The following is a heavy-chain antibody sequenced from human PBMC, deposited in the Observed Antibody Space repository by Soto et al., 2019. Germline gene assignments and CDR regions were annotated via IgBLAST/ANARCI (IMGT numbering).Heavy chain of an antibody. CDR1: GFTFSSYA. CDR2: ISYDGSNK. J-gene: IGHJ3*02. Sequence: PGGSLRLSCAASGFTFSSYAMHWVRQAPGKGLEWVAVISYDGSNKYYADSVKGRFTISRDNSKNTLYLQMNSLRAEDTAVYYCARTSRRMDAFDIWGQGTMVTVSS. CDR3: ARTSRRMDAFDI. D-gene: IGHD2-15*01. V-gene: IGHV3-30-3*01.